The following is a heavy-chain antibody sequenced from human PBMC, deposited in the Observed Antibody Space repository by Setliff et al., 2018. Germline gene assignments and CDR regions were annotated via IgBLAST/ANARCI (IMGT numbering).Heavy chain of an antibody. Sequence: SETLSLTCAVYGGSFSGYYWSWIRQPPGKGLEWIGEINHSGSTNYNPSLKSRVTISIDTSKNQFSLKLSSVTAADTAVYFCARELYYYGSGSWTFDPWGQGTLVTVSS. CDR3: ARELYYYGSGSWTFDP. CDR2: INHSGST. V-gene: IGHV4-34*01. J-gene: IGHJ5*02. D-gene: IGHD3-10*01. CDR1: GGSFSGYY.